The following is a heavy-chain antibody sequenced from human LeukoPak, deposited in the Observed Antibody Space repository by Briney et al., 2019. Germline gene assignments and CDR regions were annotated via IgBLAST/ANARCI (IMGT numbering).Heavy chain of an antibody. J-gene: IGHJ4*02. D-gene: IGHD3-16*02. CDR2: IYSGGST. Sequence: GGSLRLSCAASGFTVSSNYMSWVRQAPGKGLEWVSVIYSGGSTYYADSVKGRFTISRDNSKNTLYLQMNSLRAEDTAVYYCASGQGDYVWGSYRFWGQGTLVTVSS. V-gene: IGHV3-53*01. CDR3: ASGQGDYVWGSYRF. CDR1: GFTVSSNY.